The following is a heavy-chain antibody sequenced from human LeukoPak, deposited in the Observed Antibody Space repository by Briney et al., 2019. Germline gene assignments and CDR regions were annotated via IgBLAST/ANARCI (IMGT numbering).Heavy chain of an antibody. J-gene: IGHJ3*02. Sequence: TLSPTCTVSGGSISSGDYYWSWIRQPPGKGLEWIGYIYYSGSTYYNPSLKSRVTISVDSSKNQFSLKLSSVTAADTAVYYCARGGTMMYAFDIWGQGTMVTVSS. CDR1: GGSISSGDYY. D-gene: IGHD3-22*01. CDR2: IYYSGST. V-gene: IGHV4-30-4*08. CDR3: ARGGTMMYAFDI.